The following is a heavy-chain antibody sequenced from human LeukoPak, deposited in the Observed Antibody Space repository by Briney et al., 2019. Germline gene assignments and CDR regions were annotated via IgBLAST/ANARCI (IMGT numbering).Heavy chain of an antibody. CDR3: ARVPKGPAAVDH. V-gene: IGHV1-18*01. J-gene: IGHJ4*02. CDR2: VNSFSGHT. Sequence: ASVKVSCKASGYIFTSYNIGWVRQAPGQGLEWMGWVNSFSGHTNFAQNLQGRVTMTTDTSTSTAYMEMRSLKSDDTAMFYCARVPKGPAAVDHWGQGTLVIVSS. D-gene: IGHD6-19*01. CDR1: GYIFTSYN.